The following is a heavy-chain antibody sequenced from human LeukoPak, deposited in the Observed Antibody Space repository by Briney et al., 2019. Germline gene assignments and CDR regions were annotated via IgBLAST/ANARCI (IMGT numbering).Heavy chain of an antibody. Sequence: GGSLRLSCAPSGFTFSGYGMNWVRQAPGKGLEWVSFISTSSSYIYYADSVKGRFTISRDNAKNSLYLQMNSLRAEDTAVYYCARGSSASSSPYYFDYWGQGTLVTVSS. CDR2: ISTSSSYI. CDR1: GFTFSGYG. V-gene: IGHV3-21*01. J-gene: IGHJ4*02. CDR3: ARGSSASSSPYYFDY. D-gene: IGHD6-6*01.